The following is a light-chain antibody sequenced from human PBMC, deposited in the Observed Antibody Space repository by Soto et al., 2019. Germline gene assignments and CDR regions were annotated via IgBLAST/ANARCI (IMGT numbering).Light chain of an antibody. V-gene: IGKV1-5*01. CDR3: KQYNSYWT. CDR1: QSISRW. CDR2: DAS. J-gene: IGKJ1*01. Sequence: IQLTQSPSTLSASLADTVTMTCRASQSISRWFSWYQQKAGKAPKLLIYDASTLQTGVASRFSGSMSGTEFTLTITGLQPDDSATYCCKQYNSYWTFGPGTKVDIK.